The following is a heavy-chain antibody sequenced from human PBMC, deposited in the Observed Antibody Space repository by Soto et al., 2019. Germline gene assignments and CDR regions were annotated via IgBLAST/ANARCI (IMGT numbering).Heavy chain of an antibody. Sequence: GGSLRLSCAASGFTFSSYAMSWVRQAPGKGLEWVSAISGSGGSTYYADSVKGRFTISRDNSKNTLYLQMNSLRAEDTAVYYCASTRGYSSGWSLYYYYYGMDVWGQGTTVTVSS. CDR2: ISGSGGST. CDR1: GFTFSSYA. J-gene: IGHJ6*02. CDR3: ASTRGYSSGWSLYYYYYGMDV. D-gene: IGHD6-19*01. V-gene: IGHV3-23*01.